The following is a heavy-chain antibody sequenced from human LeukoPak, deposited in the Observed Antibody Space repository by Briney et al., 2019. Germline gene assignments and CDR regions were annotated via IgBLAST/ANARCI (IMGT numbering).Heavy chain of an antibody. CDR3: ASPIVGTTTYDAFAI. CDR1: GFTFSNYA. CDR2: ISYDGSNK. D-gene: IGHD1-26*01. J-gene: IGHJ3*02. Sequence: GRSLRLSCAASGFTFSNYAMHWVRQAPGKGLEWVAVISYDGSNKYYADSVKGRFTISRDNSRNTLYLQMNNLRAEDTAVYYCASPIVGTTTYDAFAIRGQGTMVTVSS. V-gene: IGHV3-30*04.